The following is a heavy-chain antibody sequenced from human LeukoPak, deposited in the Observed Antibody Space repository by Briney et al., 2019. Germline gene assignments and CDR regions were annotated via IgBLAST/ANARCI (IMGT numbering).Heavy chain of an antibody. CDR1: GYTFTSYY. D-gene: IGHD2-15*01. CDR3: AGCSGGSCYPNWFDP. J-gene: IGHJ5*02. Sequence: ASVKVSCKASGYTFTSYYMHWVRQAPGQGLEWMGIINPSGGSTSYAQKFQGRVTMARDTSTSTVYMELSSLRSEDTAVYYCAGCSGGSCYPNWFDPWGQGTLVTVSS. CDR2: INPSGGST. V-gene: IGHV1-46*01.